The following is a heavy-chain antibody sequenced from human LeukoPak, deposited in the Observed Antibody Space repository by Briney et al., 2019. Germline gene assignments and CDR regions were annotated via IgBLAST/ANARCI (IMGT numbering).Heavy chain of an antibody. D-gene: IGHD6-19*01. CDR1: GFTFSDYY. J-gene: IGHJ6*03. CDR2: ISSSGSTI. Sequence: GGSLRLSCAASGFTFSDYYMSWIRQAPGKGLEWVSYISSSGSTIYYADSVKGRFTISRDNAKNSLYLQMSSLRAEDTAVYYCATRIAVAGRRVYYYYMDVWGKGTTVTVSS. CDR3: ATRIAVAGRRVYYYYMDV. V-gene: IGHV3-11*04.